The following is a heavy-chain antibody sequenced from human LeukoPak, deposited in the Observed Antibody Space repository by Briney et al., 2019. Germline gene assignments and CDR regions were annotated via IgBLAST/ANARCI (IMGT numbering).Heavy chain of an antibody. CDR2: VRGDGTKT. V-gene: IGHV3-74*01. D-gene: IGHD1-14*01. CDR1: GFILNDYW. J-gene: IGHJ4*02. CDR3: ARDGTERIPIDF. Sequence: GGSLRLSCDTSGFILNDYWIHWVRQAPGKGLFWVAGVRGDGTKTVYADSVKGRFTVSRDNAKDALFLQMNSLRAEDTAVYYCARDGTERIPIDFWGQGTLVNVSS.